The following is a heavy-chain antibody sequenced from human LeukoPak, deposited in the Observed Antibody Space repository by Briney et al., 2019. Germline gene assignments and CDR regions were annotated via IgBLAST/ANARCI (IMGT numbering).Heavy chain of an antibody. CDR1: AYTLTSYY. CDR2: INPSGGSA. V-gene: IGHV1-46*01. J-gene: IGHJ4*02. D-gene: IGHD3-22*01. Sequence: ASVKVSCQLSAYTLTSYYMDCDRQAPGQGLEWMGIINPSGGSARYAQKFQGRVTMTRDTSTSTVYMEVSSLRSEDTAVYYCARLADYSSNGYVSYWGQGTLVTVSS. CDR3: ARLADYSSNGYVSY.